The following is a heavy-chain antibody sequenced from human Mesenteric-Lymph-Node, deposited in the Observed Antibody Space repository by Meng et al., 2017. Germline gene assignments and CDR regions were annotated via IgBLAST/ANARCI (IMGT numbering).Heavy chain of an antibody. J-gene: IGHJ4*02. Sequence: EVQLVESGGGLVQPGGSLRLSWAASGFTFSSYWMHWVRQAPGKGLVWVSRINTDGRSTSYTDSVKGRFTISRDNAKKTLYLQMNSLRAEDTAVYYCVRWDYGVNSGPENWGQGTLVTVSS. CDR1: GFTFSSYW. CDR2: INTDGRST. D-gene: IGHD4/OR15-4a*01. V-gene: IGHV3-74*01. CDR3: VRWDYGVNSGPEN.